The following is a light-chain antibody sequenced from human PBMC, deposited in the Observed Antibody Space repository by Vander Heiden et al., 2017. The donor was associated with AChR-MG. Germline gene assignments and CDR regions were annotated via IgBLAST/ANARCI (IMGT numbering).Light chain of an antibody. V-gene: IGKV1-33*01. Sequence: DIQMTQPPSSLSASVGDRVTNTCQASQDISNYLTWYQQKPGQAPKLLIYDASNLETGVPSRFSGSGSGTDFTFTISSLQPEDIATYYCQQYDNLPALTFGGGTKVEIK. CDR1: QDISNY. CDR3: QQYDNLPALT. J-gene: IGKJ4*01. CDR2: DAS.